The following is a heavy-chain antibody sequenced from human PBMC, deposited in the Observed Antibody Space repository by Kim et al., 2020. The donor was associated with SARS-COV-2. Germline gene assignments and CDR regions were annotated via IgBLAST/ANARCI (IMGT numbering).Heavy chain of an antibody. CDR2: IKQDGSEK. CDR3: ARDGADAYYGSGDYFDY. V-gene: IGHV3-7*03. CDR1: GFTFSSYW. D-gene: IGHD3-10*01. Sequence: GGSLRLSCAASGFTFSSYWMSWVRQAPGKGLEWVANIKQDGSEKYYVDSVKGRFTISRDNAKNSLYLQMNSLRAEDTAVYYCARDGADAYYGSGDYFDYWGQGTLVTVSS. J-gene: IGHJ4*02.